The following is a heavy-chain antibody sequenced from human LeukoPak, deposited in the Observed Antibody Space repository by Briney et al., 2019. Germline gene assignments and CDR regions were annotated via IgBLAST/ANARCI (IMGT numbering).Heavy chain of an antibody. Sequence: SETLSLTCTVSGASISTYFWTWIRQPAGKGLEWIGRIYPNGATNYNPSLKSRVTMSVDTSKNQFSLKLISVTAADTAVYYCAREYGDQGTRNFDYWGQGGLVTVSS. CDR1: GASISTYF. CDR3: AREYGDQGTRNFDY. J-gene: IGHJ4*02. V-gene: IGHV4-4*07. D-gene: IGHD4-17*01. CDR2: IYPNGAT.